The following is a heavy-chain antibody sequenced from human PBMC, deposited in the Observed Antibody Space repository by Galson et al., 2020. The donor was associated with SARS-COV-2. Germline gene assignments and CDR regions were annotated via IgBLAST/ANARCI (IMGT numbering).Heavy chain of an antibody. D-gene: IGHD4-17*01. CDR1: GGSVTRGGNF. CDR2: IYYSEIP. CDR3: ARHLDGDPFDY. J-gene: IGHJ4*02. Sequence: SQTLSLTCSVSGGSVTRGGNFWGWIRQPPGKGLEWIGNIYYSEIPYYNPSLQSRVSISLDTSKNQFSLKLNSVTAADTAIYYCARHLDGDPFDYWGQGILVSVSS. V-gene: IGHV4-39*01.